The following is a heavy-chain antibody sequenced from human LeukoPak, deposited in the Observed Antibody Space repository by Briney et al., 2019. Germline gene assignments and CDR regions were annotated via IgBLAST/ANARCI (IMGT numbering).Heavy chain of an antibody. D-gene: IGHD6-13*01. CDR2: IKSKTDGGTT. CDR3: TTDPGGAAAGTLSYY. J-gene: IGHJ4*02. Sequence: GGSLRLSCAASGFTFSSYAMSWVRQAPGKGLEWVGRIKSKTDGGTTDYAAPVKGRFTISRDDSKNTLYLQMNSLKTEDTAVYYCTTDPGGAAAGTLSYYWGQGTLVTVSS. CDR1: GFTFSSYA. V-gene: IGHV3-15*01.